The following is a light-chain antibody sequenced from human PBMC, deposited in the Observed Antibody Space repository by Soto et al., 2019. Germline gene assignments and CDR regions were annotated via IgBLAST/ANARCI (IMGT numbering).Light chain of an antibody. V-gene: IGLV2-8*01. Sequence: QSALTQPPSASGSPGQSVTISCTGTSSDVGGYNYVSWYQQHPGKAPKLMIYEVSKRPSGVPDRFSGSKSGNTASLTVSGLQAEEEADYYCSSYAGSNNLVVVFGGGTKLNVL. CDR3: SSYAGSNNLVVV. CDR2: EVS. CDR1: SSDVGGYNY. J-gene: IGLJ2*01.